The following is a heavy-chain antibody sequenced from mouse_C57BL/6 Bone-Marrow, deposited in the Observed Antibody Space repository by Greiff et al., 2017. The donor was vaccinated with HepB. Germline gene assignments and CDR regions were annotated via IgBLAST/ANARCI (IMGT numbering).Heavy chain of an antibody. CDR3: ARPFTTGVAGNAMDY. CDR1: GYTFTSYW. V-gene: IGHV1-55*01. Sequence: VQLQQSGAELVKPGASVKMSCKASGYTFTSYWITWVKQRPGQGLEWIGDIYPGSGSTNYNEKFKSKATLTVDTSSSTAYMQLSSLTSEDSAVYYCARPFTTGVAGNAMDYWGQGTSVTVSS. CDR2: IYPGSGST. D-gene: IGHD1-1*01. J-gene: IGHJ4*01.